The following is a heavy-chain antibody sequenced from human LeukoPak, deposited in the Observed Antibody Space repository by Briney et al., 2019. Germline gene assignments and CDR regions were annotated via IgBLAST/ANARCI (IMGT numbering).Heavy chain of an antibody. J-gene: IGHJ4*02. CDR2: ITSRSTT. D-gene: IGHD3-10*01. CDR3: ARRTSGSYLDY. V-gene: IGHV3-48*02. Sequence: GGSLRLSCAASGFAFSTYGMNWVRQAPGKGLEWISYITSRSTTYYADSVRGRFTTSRDNAKNSLYLEMNGLRDDDTAVYYCARRTSGSYLDYWGKGTLVTVSS. CDR1: GFAFSTYG.